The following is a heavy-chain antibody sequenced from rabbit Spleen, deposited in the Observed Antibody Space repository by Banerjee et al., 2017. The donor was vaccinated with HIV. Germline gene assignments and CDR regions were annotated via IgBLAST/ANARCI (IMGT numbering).Heavy chain of an antibody. J-gene: IGHJ4*01. CDR2: ISVGEGNT. Sequence: QVKETGGGLVQPGGSLTLSCKASGFDFRRYYLSWVRQAPGKGLEWIGIISVGEGNTDYANWVNGRFTISSHNAQNTLLLQLNSLTVADTATYFCVRNSGWGVSYFTLWGPGTLVTVS. D-gene: IGHD4-1*01. CDR1: GFDFRRYY. CDR3: VRNSGWGVSYFTL. V-gene: IGHV1S7*01.